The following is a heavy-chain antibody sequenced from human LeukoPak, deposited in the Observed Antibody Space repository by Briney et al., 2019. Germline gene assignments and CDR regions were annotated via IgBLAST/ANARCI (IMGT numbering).Heavy chain of an antibody. V-gene: IGHV3-23*01. D-gene: IGHD3-3*01. CDR2: ISGSGGST. CDR1: GFIFRSYA. J-gene: IGHJ4*02. Sequence: GGSLRLSCGASGFIFRSYAMSWVRQAPGKGLEWVSAISGSGGSTYYADSVKGRFTISRDNSKNTLYLQMNSLRAEDTAVYYCAKGRYYFDYWGQGTLVTVSS. CDR3: AKGRYYFDY.